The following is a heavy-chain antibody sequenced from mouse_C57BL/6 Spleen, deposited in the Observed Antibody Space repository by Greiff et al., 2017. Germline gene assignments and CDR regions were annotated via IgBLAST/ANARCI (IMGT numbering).Heavy chain of an antibody. CDR1: GYSITSGYY. CDR2: ISYDGSN. CDR3: ARVETTVVAPYFDV. Sequence: EVHLVESGPGLVKPSQSLSLTCSVTGYSITSGYYWNWIRQFPGNKLEWMGYISYDGSNNYNPSLKNRIAITRDTSQNQFFLKLNSVTTEDTATYYCARVETTVVAPYFDVWGTGTTVTVSS. J-gene: IGHJ1*03. D-gene: IGHD1-1*01. V-gene: IGHV3-6*01.